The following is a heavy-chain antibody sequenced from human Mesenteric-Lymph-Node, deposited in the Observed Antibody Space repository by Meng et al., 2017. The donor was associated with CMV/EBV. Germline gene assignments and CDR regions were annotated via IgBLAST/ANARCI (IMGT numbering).Heavy chain of an antibody. J-gene: IGHJ6*02. D-gene: IGHD2-2*02. V-gene: IGHV3-66*02. CDR1: GFTVSSNY. CDR3: ATRYCGSTSCYTPYGMDV. Sequence: GESLKISCAASGFTVSSNYMSWVRQAPGKGLEWVSVIYSGGSTYYADSVKGRFTISRDNSKNTLYLQMSSLRAEDPALYYCATRYCGSTSCYTPYGMDVWGQGTTVTVSS. CDR2: IYSGGST.